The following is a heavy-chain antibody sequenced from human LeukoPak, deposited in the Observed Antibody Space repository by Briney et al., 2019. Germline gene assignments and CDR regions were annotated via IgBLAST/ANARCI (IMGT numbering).Heavy chain of an antibody. CDR3: ARMVGDRSSTSLYYYYMDV. CDR1: GGSISSSSYY. J-gene: IGHJ6*03. Sequence: SETLSLTCTVSGGSISSSSYYWGWIRQPPGRGLEWIGEINHSGSTNYNPSLKSRVTISVDTSKNQFSLKLSSVTAADTAVYYCARMVGDRSSTSLYYYYMDVWGKGTTVTISS. V-gene: IGHV4-39*07. CDR2: INHSGST. D-gene: IGHD2-2*01.